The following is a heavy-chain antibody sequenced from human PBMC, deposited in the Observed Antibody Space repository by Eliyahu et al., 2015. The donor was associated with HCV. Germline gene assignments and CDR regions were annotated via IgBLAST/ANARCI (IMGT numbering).Heavy chain of an antibody. J-gene: IGHJ4*02. D-gene: IGHD1-1*01. V-gene: IGHV3-23*01. CDR2: IGASGGDT. Sequence: EVQLLESGGGLVQPGGSLRLSCAASGFPFSAYSMGWVRQAPGKGLEWVSDIGASGGDTHYADSVMGRFTISRDNSKNTLYLQMDSLRAEDTAVYYCAKDFNWNFGVWGQGILVAVSS. CDR1: GFPFSAYS. CDR3: AKDFNWNFGV.